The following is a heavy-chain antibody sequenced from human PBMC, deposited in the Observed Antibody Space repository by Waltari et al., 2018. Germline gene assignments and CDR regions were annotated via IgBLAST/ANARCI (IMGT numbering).Heavy chain of an antibody. CDR2: INRDGSST. CDR3: ARGSLLLWFRESNFDY. V-gene: IGHV3-74*01. CDR1: GFTFSSYW. D-gene: IGHD3-10*01. Sequence: EVQLVESGGGLVQPGGSLRLSCAASGFTFSSYWMHWVRQAPGKGLVWVSRINRDGSSTSYADSVKGRFTISRDNAKNTLYLQMNSLRAEDTAVYYCARGSLLLWFRESNFDYWGQGTLVTVSS. J-gene: IGHJ4*02.